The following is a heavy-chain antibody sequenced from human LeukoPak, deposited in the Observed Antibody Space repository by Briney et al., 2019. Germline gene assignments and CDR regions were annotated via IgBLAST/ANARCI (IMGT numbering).Heavy chain of an antibody. CDR2: IIPIFGTA. CDR1: GGTFSNYA. D-gene: IGHD6-13*01. J-gene: IGHJ4*02. CDR3: AVLAAAGKSVD. V-gene: IGHV1-69*01. Sequence: EASVKVSCKASGGTFSNYAISWVRQAPGQGLEWMGGIIPIFGTANYAQKFQGRVTITADESTSTAYMELSSLRSEDTAVYYCAVLAAAGKSVDWGQGTLVTVSS.